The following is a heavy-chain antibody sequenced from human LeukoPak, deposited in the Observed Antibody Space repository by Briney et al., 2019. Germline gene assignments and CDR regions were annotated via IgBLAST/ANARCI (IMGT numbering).Heavy chain of an antibody. CDR3: AKDYSLSRANWFDP. CDR1: GFTFSSYG. V-gene: IGHV3-30*02. CDR2: IRYDGSNK. D-gene: IGHD2-21*01. Sequence: GGSLRLSCAASGFTFSSYGMHWVRQAPGKGLEWVAFIRYDGSNKYYADSVKGRFTISRDNSKNTLYLQMNSLRAEDTAVYYCAKDYSLSRANWFDPWGQGTLVTVSS. J-gene: IGHJ5*02.